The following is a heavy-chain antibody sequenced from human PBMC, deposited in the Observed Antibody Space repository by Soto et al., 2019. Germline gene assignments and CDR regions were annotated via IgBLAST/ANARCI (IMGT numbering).Heavy chain of an antibody. CDR1: GFTFSSYA. J-gene: IGHJ6*02. V-gene: IGHV3-30-3*01. D-gene: IGHD6-13*01. CDR3: ARDWVEQPAVGYYGMDV. CDR2: ISYDGSNK. Sequence: EGSLRLSCAASGFTFSSYAMHWVRQAPGKGLEWVAVISYDGSNKYYADSVKGRFTISRDNSKNTLYLQMNSLRAEDTAVYYCARDWVEQPAVGYYGMDVWGQGTTVTVSS.